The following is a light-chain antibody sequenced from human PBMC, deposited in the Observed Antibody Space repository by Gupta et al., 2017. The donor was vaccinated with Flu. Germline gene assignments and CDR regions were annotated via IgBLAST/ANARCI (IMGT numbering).Light chain of an antibody. CDR3: QEWDRSSYYV. V-gene: IGLV3-21*02. J-gene: IGLJ1*01. Sequence: SYVLTQPPSVSVAPGQTARITCGGNNIGSKSVHWYQQKPGQAPVLVVYDDSDRPSGIPERFSGSNSGNTATLNXSXVEAGDXADYYSQEWDRSSYYVFGTGTKVTVL. CDR1: NIGSKS. CDR2: DDS.